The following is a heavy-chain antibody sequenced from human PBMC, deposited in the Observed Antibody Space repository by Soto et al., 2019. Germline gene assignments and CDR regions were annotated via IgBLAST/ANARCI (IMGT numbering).Heavy chain of an antibody. V-gene: IGHV3-13*05. CDR1: GFTFSAYD. CDR3: ARAYSGRLPRRADYYFAMDV. CDR2: IGAADDP. Sequence: GALRRSCVASGFTFSAYDMHWVRQTTGKGLEWVSAIGAADDPYYLGSVKGRFTISRENAKNSLYLQMNSLRAEDTAVYYCARAYSGRLPRRADYYFAMDVWGQGTTVTVSS. D-gene: IGHD2-15*01. J-gene: IGHJ6*02.